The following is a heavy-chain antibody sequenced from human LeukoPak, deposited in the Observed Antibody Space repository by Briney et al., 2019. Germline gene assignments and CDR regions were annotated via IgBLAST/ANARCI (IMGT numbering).Heavy chain of an antibody. D-gene: IGHD1-26*01. J-gene: IGHJ4*02. CDR3: ARRSAGATHFDY. V-gene: IGHV4-59*08. Sequence: AETLTLTCTVSGDSIDSYYWSWIRQPPGKGLEWVAYIYYSGSTNYNPSLKRRVTISVDTSKHQFSLKLSSVTAADTAVYYCARRSAGATHFDYWGQGTLVTVSS. CDR2: IYYSGST. CDR1: GDSIDSYY.